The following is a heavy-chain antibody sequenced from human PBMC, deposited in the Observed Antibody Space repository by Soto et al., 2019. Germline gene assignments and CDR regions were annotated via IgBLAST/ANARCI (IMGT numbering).Heavy chain of an antibody. CDR1: GYTFTSYD. CDR2: MNPNSGNT. Sequence: ASVKVSCKASGYTFTSYDINLVRQATGQGLEWMGWMNPNSGNTGYAQKFQGRVTMTRNTSISTAYMELSSLRSEDTAVYYCARCRVYCSGGSCYPKAAFDIWGQGTMVTVSS. D-gene: IGHD2-15*01. J-gene: IGHJ3*02. CDR3: ARCRVYCSGGSCYPKAAFDI. V-gene: IGHV1-8*01.